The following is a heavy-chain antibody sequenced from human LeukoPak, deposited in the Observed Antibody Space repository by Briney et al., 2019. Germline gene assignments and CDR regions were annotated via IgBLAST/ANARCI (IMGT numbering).Heavy chain of an antibody. D-gene: IGHD6-13*01. J-gene: IGHJ4*02. CDR1: GFTFSSYE. V-gene: IGHV3-48*03. CDR3: ARHRVGIAADY. CDR2: ISSSGSTI. Sequence: GGSLRLSCAASGFTFSSYEMNWVRQAPGKGLEWVSYISSSGSTIYYADFVKGRFTISRDNAKNSLYLQMNSLRAEDTAVYYCARHRVGIAADYWGQGTLVTVSS.